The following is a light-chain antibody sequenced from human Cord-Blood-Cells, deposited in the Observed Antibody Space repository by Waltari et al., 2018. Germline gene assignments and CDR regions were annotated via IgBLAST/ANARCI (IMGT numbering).Light chain of an antibody. Sequence: QSALTQPASVSGSPGQSITISCTGTSSDVGSYNLVSWYQQHPGKAPKLMIYEGSKRPSGVSNRFSDSKAGNTASLTISGLQAEDEADYYCCSYAPWVFGGGTKLTVL. J-gene: IGLJ3*02. CDR2: EGS. CDR1: SSDVGSYNL. V-gene: IGLV2-23*01. CDR3: CSYAPWV.